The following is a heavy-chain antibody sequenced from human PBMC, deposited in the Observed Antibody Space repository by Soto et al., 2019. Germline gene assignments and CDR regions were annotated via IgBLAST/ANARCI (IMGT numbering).Heavy chain of an antibody. CDR3: ASHTYYDFWSGYSDAFDI. J-gene: IGHJ3*02. Sequence: GGSLRLSCAASGFTVSSNYMSWVRQAPGKGLEWVSVIYSGGSTYYADSVKGRFTISRDNSKNTLYLQMNSLRAEDTAVYYCASHTYYDFWSGYSDAFDIWGQGTMVTVSS. D-gene: IGHD3-3*01. CDR2: IYSGGST. V-gene: IGHV3-53*01. CDR1: GFTVSSNY.